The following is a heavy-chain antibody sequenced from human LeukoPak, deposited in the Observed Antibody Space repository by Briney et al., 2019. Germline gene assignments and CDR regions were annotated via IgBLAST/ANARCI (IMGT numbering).Heavy chain of an antibody. Sequence: ASVKISCKASGYTFTSYGISWVRQAPRQGLEWMGWISAYNGNTNYAQNLQGRVTMTTDTSTSTAYMELRSLRSDDTAMYYCARNLSHGYCSGGTCYSSLYFDYWGQGTLVTVSS. CDR2: ISAYNGNT. CDR3: ARNLSHGYCSGGTCYSSLYFDY. J-gene: IGHJ4*02. D-gene: IGHD2-15*01. V-gene: IGHV1-18*01. CDR1: GYTFTSYG.